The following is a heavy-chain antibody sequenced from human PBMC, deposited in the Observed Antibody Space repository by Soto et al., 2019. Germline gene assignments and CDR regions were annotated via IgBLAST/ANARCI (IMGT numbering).Heavy chain of an antibody. V-gene: IGHV1-18*01. CDR3: VREGGAGSGWYGYLQH. Sequence: QVQLVQSGAEVKKPGASVMVSCKASGYTFTTYGITWVRQAPGQGLEWIGWISAYNGNTNYAQKLQDRVTMTTDTSTNTGYMELRSLRSDDTAVYYCVREGGAGSGWYGYLQHWGQGTLVTVSS. CDR2: ISAYNGNT. D-gene: IGHD6-19*01. CDR1: GYTFTTYG. J-gene: IGHJ1*01.